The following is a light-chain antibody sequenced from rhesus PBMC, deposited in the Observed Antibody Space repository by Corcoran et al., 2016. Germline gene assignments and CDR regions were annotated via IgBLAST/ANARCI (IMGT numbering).Light chain of an antibody. CDR1: NIGSKN. V-gene: IGLV3-25*02. J-gene: IGLJ1*01. CDR3: QVWDSSSEFI. CDR2: SDS. Sequence: SYGLPQPPSVSAASGQTGTITCGGDNIGSKNVHWFQQKPAQAPVLVIFSDSKRPTGIPERFSGSNLGNTATLTISRVEAGDEGAYYCQVWDSSSEFIFGAGTRLTVL.